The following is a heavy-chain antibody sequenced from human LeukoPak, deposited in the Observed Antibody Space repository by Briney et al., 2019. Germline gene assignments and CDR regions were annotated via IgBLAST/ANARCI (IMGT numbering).Heavy chain of an antibody. J-gene: IGHJ4*02. CDR3: TKDHPGYLQALYYFDY. Sequence: PGASLRLSWAASGFTFISYGMHWGRQAPGKGLEWVAVIWYDGSNKFYADLVKGRFTISRDNSKNTLYLQMNSLRVEDRAVYYCTKDHPGYLQALYYFDYWGQGTLVTVSS. CDR1: GFTFISYG. D-gene: IGHD2-15*01. V-gene: IGHV3-33*06. CDR2: IWYDGSNK.